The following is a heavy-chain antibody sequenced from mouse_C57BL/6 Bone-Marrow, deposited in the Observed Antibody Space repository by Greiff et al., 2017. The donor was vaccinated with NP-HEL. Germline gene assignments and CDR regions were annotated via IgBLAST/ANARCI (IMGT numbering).Heavy chain of an antibody. J-gene: IGHJ1*03. Sequence: EVKLVESGGGLVQPGGSLKLSCAASGFTFSDYYMYWVRQTPEEGLEWVAYISNGGGSTYYPDTVKGRFTISRDNAKNTLYLQMSRLKSEDTAMYYCARWDPYWYFDVWGTGTTVTVSS. CDR3: ARWDPYWYFDV. CDR2: ISNGGGST. D-gene: IGHD4-1*01. V-gene: IGHV5-12*01. CDR1: GFTFSDYY.